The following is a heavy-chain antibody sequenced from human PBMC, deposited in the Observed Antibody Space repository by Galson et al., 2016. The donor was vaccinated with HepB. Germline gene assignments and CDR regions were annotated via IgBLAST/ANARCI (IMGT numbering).Heavy chain of an antibody. CDR1: GFTFSYYA. Sequence: SLRLSCATSGFTFSYYAMHWVRQAPGKGLEWVAILSYDERNKYHADSVKGRFSISRDTSKNTLFLQMNSLRPEDTAIYYCVKEMGSGGEGAFDVWGQGTMVTVSS. J-gene: IGHJ3*01. CDR2: LSYDERNK. V-gene: IGHV3-30*18. D-gene: IGHD3-10*01. CDR3: VKEMGSGGEGAFDV.